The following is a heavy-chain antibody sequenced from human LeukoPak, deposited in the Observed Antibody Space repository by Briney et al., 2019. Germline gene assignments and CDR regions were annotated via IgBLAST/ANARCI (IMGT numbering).Heavy chain of an antibody. CDR3: ARDTGGGYFDY. D-gene: IGHD1-26*01. CDR2: TIPIFGTA. CDR1: GGTFSSYA. V-gene: IGHV1-69*06. J-gene: IGHJ4*02. Sequence: ASVRVSCKASGGTFSSYAISWVRQAPGQGLEWMGGTIPIFGTANYAQKFQGRVTITADKSTSTAYMELSSLRSEDTAVYYCARDTGGGYFDYWGQGTLVTVSS.